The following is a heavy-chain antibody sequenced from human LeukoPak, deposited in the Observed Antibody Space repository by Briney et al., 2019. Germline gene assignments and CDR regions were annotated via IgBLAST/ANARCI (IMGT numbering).Heavy chain of an antibody. V-gene: IGHV3-30*14. CDR2: ISYDGSSK. CDR3: AKVAAVMVRGDAFDI. D-gene: IGHD3-10*01. CDR1: GFTFINYA. J-gene: IGHJ3*02. Sequence: PGGSLRLSCAASGFTFINYAMHWVRQAPGKGLQWVSVISYDGSSKYYADSVRGRFTISRDNSRNTLHLQMNTLRPEDTAVYYCAKVAAVMVRGDAFDIWGQGTMVTVSS.